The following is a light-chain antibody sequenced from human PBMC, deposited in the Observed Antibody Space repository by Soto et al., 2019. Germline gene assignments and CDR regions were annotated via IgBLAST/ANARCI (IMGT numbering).Light chain of an antibody. CDR2: AAS. J-gene: IGKJ1*01. Sequence: DIQMTQSPSSLSASVGDRVTITCRASQSISRYLNWYQQKPGKAHKLLIYAASSLQSGVPSGFSCSGSGTDFTLTISSLQAEDFATYYCQQTYSTRWTFGQGTKVEIK. CDR3: QQTYSTRWT. V-gene: IGKV1-39*01. CDR1: QSISRY.